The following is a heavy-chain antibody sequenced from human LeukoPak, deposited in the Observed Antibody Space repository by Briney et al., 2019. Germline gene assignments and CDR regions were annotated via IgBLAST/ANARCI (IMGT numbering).Heavy chain of an antibody. V-gene: IGHV3-53*01. CDR2: IFSNGDT. D-gene: IGHD5-24*01. Sequence: GGSLRLSCTASGFTVSRNYMLWVRQAPGKGLEWVSLIFSNGDTHYADTVKGRFTISRDTSKNTVSLQMNSLRVEDTAMYYCTRDQMNYWGQGTLVTVSS. CDR1: GFTVSRNY. J-gene: IGHJ4*02. CDR3: TRDQMNY.